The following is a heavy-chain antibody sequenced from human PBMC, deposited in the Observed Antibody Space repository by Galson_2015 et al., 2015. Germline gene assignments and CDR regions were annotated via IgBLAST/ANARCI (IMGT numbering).Heavy chain of an antibody. CDR2: ISGSGGGT. J-gene: IGHJ2*01. Sequence: SLRLSCAASGFTFSSYALSWVRLAPGKGLEWVSTISGSGGGTYYPDSVKGRFTISRDNSKNTLYLQMNSLRVEDTAVYYCAKGVAAAGTGLRIFDYWGRGTLVTVSS. D-gene: IGHD6-13*01. V-gene: IGHV3-23*01. CDR1: GFTFSSYA. CDR3: AKGVAAAGTGLRIFDY.